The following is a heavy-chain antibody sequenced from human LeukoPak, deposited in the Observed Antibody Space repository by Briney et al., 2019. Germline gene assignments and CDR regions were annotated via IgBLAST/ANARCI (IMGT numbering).Heavy chain of an antibody. J-gene: IGHJ4*02. CDR2: ISAYNGNT. Sequence: ASVKVSCKASGYTFTSYGISWVRQAPGQGLEWMGWISAYNGNTNYAQKLQGRVTMTTDTSTSTAYMELRSLRSDDTAVYYCARQMYYYDSSGYYPKNYFDYWGQGTLVTVSS. CDR3: ARQMYYYDSSGYYPKNYFDY. CDR1: GYTFTSYG. V-gene: IGHV1-18*01. D-gene: IGHD3-22*01.